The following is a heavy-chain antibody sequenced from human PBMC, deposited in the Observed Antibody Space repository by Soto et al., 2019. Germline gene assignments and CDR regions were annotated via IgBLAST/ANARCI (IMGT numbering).Heavy chain of an antibody. J-gene: IGHJ4*02. V-gene: IGHV3-72*01. CDR3: ACSWGDHRDLDY. CDR2: IRNKANTYTT. Sequence: EVQLVESGGGLVQPGGSLRLSCAASGFTFSDHYMDWVRQAPGKGLEWVGRIRNKANTYTTEYAASVKGRFTISRDDSKNSLYLQMNTLKTEDTALYYCACSWGDHRDLDYWGQGTLVTVSS. D-gene: IGHD2-21*02. CDR1: GFTFSDHY.